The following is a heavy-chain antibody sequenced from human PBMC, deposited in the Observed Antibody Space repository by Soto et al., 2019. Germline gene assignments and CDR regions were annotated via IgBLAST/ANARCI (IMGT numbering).Heavy chain of an antibody. CDR1: GFSFSNAW. J-gene: IGHJ6*02. V-gene: IGHV3-15*07. Sequence: EVQLVESGGGLVKPGGSLRLSCAASGFSFSNAWMHWVRQTPGKGLEWVGRIKSKTDGGTTDFAAPVKGRLTISRDDSKHTVYLQMNSLRTEDTAIYYCTTSGATYYGMDVWGQGTTVTVSS. CDR2: IKSKTDGGTT. D-gene: IGHD4-17*01. CDR3: TTSGATYYGMDV.